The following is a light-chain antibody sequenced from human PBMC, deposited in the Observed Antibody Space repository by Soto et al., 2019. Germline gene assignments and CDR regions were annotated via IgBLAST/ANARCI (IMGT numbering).Light chain of an antibody. CDR2: LNSDGSH. CDR3: QTWGTGIVV. J-gene: IGLJ2*01. Sequence: QPVLTQSPSASASRGASVKLTCTLSSGHSSYAIAWHQQQPEKGPRYLMKLNSDGSHSKGDGIPDRFSGSSSGAERYLTISSLQSEDEADYYCQTWGTGIVVFGGGTKLTVL. V-gene: IGLV4-69*01. CDR1: SGHSSYA.